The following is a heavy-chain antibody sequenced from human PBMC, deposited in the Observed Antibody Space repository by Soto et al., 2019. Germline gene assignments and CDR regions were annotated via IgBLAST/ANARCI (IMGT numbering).Heavy chain of an antibody. CDR3: ARFVRSRILWSYFDY. CDR2: IIPIFGTA. Sequence: ASVKVSCKASGGIFSSYAISWVRQAPGQGLEWMGGIIPIFGTANYAQRFQGRVTITADESTSTAYMELSSLRSEDTAVYYCARFVRSRILWSYFDYWGQGTLVTVSS. J-gene: IGHJ4*02. V-gene: IGHV1-69*13. D-gene: IGHD3-10*01. CDR1: GGIFSSYA.